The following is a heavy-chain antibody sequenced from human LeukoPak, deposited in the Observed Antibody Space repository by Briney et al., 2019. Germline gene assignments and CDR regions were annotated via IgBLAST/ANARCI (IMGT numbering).Heavy chain of an antibody. V-gene: IGHV1-18*01. CDR1: GYTFTSYG. Sequence: ASVKVSCKASGYTFTSYGISWVRQAPRQGLEWMGWINPYNGNTNYAQKLQGRVTMTTDTSTSTACMELRSLRSDDTAVYYCARDYYYDSSGYYPIDYWGQGTLVTVSS. CDR2: INPYNGNT. CDR3: ARDYYYDSSGYYPIDY. D-gene: IGHD3-22*01. J-gene: IGHJ4*02.